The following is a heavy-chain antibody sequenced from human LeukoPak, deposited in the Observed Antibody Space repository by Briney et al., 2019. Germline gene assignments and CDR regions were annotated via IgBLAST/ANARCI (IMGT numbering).Heavy chain of an antibody. CDR2: IYYSGST. V-gene: IGHV4-59*08. CDR3: ARHFADDYSGYDPHFDY. D-gene: IGHD5-12*01. J-gene: IGHJ4*02. Sequence: PSETLSLTCTVSGGSISSYYWSWIRQPPGKGLEWLGYIYYSGSTNYNPPLKSRVTISVDTSKNQFSLKLSSVTAADTAVYYCARHFADDYSGYDPHFDYWGQGTLVTVSS. CDR1: GGSISSYY.